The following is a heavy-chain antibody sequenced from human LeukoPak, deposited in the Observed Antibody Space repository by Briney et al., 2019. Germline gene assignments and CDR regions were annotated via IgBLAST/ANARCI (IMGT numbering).Heavy chain of an antibody. Sequence: PGGSLRLSCSASGFTFSSSPMHWVRQAPGKGLEYVTTISTDGKTAFYADSVKGRFTISRDNSKNTVSLQMSSLSAEDSAVYYSVKAREDCSTSSCFLEYWGQGTLVTVSS. CDR1: GFTFSSSP. D-gene: IGHD2-2*01. CDR2: ISTDGKTA. CDR3: VKAREDCSTSSCFLEY. J-gene: IGHJ4*02. V-gene: IGHV3-64D*06.